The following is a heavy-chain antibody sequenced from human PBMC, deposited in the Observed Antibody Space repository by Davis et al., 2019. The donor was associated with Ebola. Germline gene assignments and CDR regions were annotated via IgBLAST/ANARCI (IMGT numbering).Heavy chain of an antibody. CDR1: GGSISSYY. CDR2: IYYSGST. J-gene: IGHJ4*02. D-gene: IGHD1-26*01. CDR3: ARDTGVGATAGLDY. Sequence: SESLSLSCTASGGSISSYYWSWIRQPPGKGLEWIGYIYYSGSTNYNPSLKSRVTISVDTSTNQFSLKLSSVTAADTAVYYCARDTGVGATAGLDYWGQGTLVTVSS. V-gene: IGHV4-59*01.